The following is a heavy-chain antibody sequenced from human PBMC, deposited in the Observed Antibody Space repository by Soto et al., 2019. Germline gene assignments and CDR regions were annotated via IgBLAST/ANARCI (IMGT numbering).Heavy chain of an antibody. CDR1: GGSFSGYY. V-gene: IGHV4-34*01. D-gene: IGHD2-15*01. CDR3: ARRGTYYFDY. CDR2: INHSGST. Sequence: SETLSLTCAVYGGSFSGYYWSWIRQPPGKGLEWIGEINHSGSTNYNPSLKSRVTISADTSKNQFSLNLSSVTAADTAVYYCARRGTYYFDYWGQGIRVTVSS. J-gene: IGHJ4*02.